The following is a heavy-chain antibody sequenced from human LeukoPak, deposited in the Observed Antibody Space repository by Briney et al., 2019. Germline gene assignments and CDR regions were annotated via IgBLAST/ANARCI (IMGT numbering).Heavy chain of an antibody. CDR3: ARFGTRAPPGLDY. V-gene: IGHV4-59*12. CDR1: GSSISSYY. D-gene: IGHD3-16*01. J-gene: IGHJ4*02. Sequence: SETLSLTCTVSGSSISSYYWSWIRQPPGKGLEWIGYIYHSGSTYYNPSLKSRVTISVDRSKNQFSLKLSSVTAADTAVYYCARFGTRAPPGLDYWGQGTLVTVSS. CDR2: IYHSGST.